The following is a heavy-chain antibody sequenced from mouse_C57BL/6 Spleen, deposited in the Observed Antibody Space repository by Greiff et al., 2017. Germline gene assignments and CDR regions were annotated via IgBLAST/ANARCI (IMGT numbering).Heavy chain of an antibody. J-gene: IGHJ4*01. CDR2: IDPSDSYT. CDR1: GYTFTSYW. D-gene: IGHD2-3*01. V-gene: IGHV1-59*01. Sequence: VQLQQPGAELVRPGSSVKLSCKASGYTFTSYWMHWVKQRPGQGLEWIGVIDPSDSYTNYNQKFKGKATLTVDTSSSTAYMQLSSLTSEDSAVYYCARLDYYGYSSYYYAMDYWGQGTSVTVSS. CDR3: ARLDYYGYSSYYYAMDY.